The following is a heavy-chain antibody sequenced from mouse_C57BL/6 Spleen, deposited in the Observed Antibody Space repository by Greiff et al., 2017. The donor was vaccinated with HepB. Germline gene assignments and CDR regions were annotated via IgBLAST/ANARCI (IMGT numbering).Heavy chain of an antibody. CDR3: TRSSYGSSYETWFAY. J-gene: IGHJ3*01. V-gene: IGHV1-15*01. Sequence: QVQLKQSGAELVRPGASVTLSCKASGYTFTDYEMHWVKQTPVHGLEWIGAIDPETGGTAYNQKFKGKAILTADKSSSTAYMELRSLTSEDSAVYYCTRSSYGSSYETWFAYWGQGTLVTVSA. CDR2: IDPETGGT. D-gene: IGHD1-1*01. CDR1: GYTFTDYE.